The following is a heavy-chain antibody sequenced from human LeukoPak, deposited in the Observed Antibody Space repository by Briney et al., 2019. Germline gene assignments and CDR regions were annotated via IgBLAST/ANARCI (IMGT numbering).Heavy chain of an antibody. V-gene: IGHV4-34*01. CDR2: INHSGST. Sequence: PSETLSLTCAVYGGSFSGYYWSWIRQPPGKGLEWIGEINHSGSTNYNPSLKSRVTISVDTSKNQFSLKLSSVTAADTAVYYCARLGIVVVPAAIDYWGQGTLVTVSS. CDR1: GGSFSGYY. D-gene: IGHD2-2*01. J-gene: IGHJ4*02. CDR3: ARLGIVVVPAAIDY.